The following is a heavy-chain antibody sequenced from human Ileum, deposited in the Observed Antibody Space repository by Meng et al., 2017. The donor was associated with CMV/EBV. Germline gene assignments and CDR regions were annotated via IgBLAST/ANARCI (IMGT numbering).Heavy chain of an antibody. D-gene: IGHD4-17*01. CDR1: SDSFNTYP. J-gene: IGHJ4*02. CDR3: ARGDVTTWNCHY. CDR2: ILPIFGTP. V-gene: IGHV1-69*01. Sequence: QTGAEGRKPGSSVKVSCKASSDSFNTYPSSWVRQAPGQGLEWMGGILPIFGTPNYAQKFQGRVTITADESTSTVYMELISLKSEDTAMYYCARGDVTTWNCHYWGPGTLVTVSS.